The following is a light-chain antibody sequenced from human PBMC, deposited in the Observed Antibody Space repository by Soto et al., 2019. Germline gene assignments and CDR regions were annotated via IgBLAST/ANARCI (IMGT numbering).Light chain of an antibody. CDR1: QGISSA. V-gene: IGKV1D-13*01. CDR3: QQFNNYPLFT. CDR2: DAS. J-gene: IGKJ3*01. Sequence: AIQLTQSPSSLSASVGDRVTITCRASQGISSALAWYQQKPGKAPKLLIYDASSLESGVPPRFSGSGSGTDFTLTISSLQPEDFATYYCQQFNNYPLFTFGPGTKVDIK.